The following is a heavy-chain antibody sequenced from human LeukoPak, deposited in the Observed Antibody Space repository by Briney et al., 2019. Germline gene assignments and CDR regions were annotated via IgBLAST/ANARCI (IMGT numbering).Heavy chain of an antibody. V-gene: IGHV3-30*18. CDR1: GFTFSSFG. Sequence: GGSLRLSCAASGFTFSSFGMHWVRQAPGKGLEWVASMSYDGSNKYSADSVKGRFTISRDNSKNTLYLQLNSLRAEDTAVYYCAKVSSPWELLSWFDPWGQGTLVTVSS. CDR2: MSYDGSNK. CDR3: AKVSSPWELLSWFDP. D-gene: IGHD1-26*01. J-gene: IGHJ5*02.